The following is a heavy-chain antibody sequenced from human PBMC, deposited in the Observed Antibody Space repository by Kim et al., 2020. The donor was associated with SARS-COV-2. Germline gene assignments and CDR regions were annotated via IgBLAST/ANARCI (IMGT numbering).Heavy chain of an antibody. CDR1: GFTFSSYG. D-gene: IGHD3-10*01. CDR3: AKGVGEEDSRDEFPHY. Sequence: GGSLRLSCAASGFTFSSYGMHWVRQAPGKGLEWVAVISYDGSNKYYADSVKGRFTISRDNSKNTLYLQMNSLRAEDTAVYYCAKGVGEEDSRDEFPHYWGQGTLVTVSS. V-gene: IGHV3-30*18. J-gene: IGHJ4*02. CDR2: ISYDGSNK.